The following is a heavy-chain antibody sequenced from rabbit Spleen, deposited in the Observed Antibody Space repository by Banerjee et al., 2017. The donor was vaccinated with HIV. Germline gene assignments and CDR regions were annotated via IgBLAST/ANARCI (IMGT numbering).Heavy chain of an antibody. CDR1: GFDISSYG. V-gene: IGHV1S47*01. CDR2: IDPIFDRA. D-gene: IGHD7-1*01. Sequence: QEQLVETGGGLVKPGGSLKLSCKASGFDISSYGMSWVRQAPGTGLEWIGYIDPIFDRAYSESWVNGRFSIASENRRTTLYLQLNSLTVADTATYFCVIDQASYAGYGPYDFNLWGQG. J-gene: IGHJ4*01. CDR3: VIDQASYAGYGPYDFNL.